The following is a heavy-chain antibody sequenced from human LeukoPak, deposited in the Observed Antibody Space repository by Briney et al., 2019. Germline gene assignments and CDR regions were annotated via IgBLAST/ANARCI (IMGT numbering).Heavy chain of an antibody. V-gene: IGHV3-30*18. CDR2: ISYDGSNK. CDR3: AKARITETTLFLRYFDS. D-gene: IGHD1-7*01. CDR1: GFTFNTYG. Sequence: GGSLRLSCAASGFTFNTYGMHWVRQAPGKGLEWVAVISYDGSNKYYADSVKGRFTISKDNSKNTLYLQMNSLRAEDTAVYYCAKARITETTLFLRYFDSWGQGTLVTVSS. J-gene: IGHJ4*02.